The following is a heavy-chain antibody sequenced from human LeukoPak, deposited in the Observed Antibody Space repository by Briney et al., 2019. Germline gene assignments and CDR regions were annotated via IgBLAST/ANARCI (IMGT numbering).Heavy chain of an antibody. J-gene: IGHJ5*02. V-gene: IGHV5-51*01. CDR1: GYIFTSYW. Sequence: KISCKASGYIFTSYWIAWVRQMPGKGLQWIGIIFPGDSDTRYSPSFQGQVTISADKSISTAYLQWSSLKASDTATYYCARQPGSGAWGQGALVTVSS. CDR3: ARQPGSGA. CDR2: IFPGDSDT. D-gene: IGHD1-14*01.